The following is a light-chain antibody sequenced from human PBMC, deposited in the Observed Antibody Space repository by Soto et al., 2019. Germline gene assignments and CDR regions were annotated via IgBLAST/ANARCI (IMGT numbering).Light chain of an antibody. CDR2: NVY. V-gene: IGLV2-8*01. CDR3: SSYAGSNNLGV. CDR1: SSDVGAYNF. J-gene: IGLJ1*01. Sequence: QSVLTQPASASGSPGQSITISCTVTSSDVGAYNFVSWHQQHPGKAPKLMIYNVYDRPSGISYRFSGSKSGNTASLTVSGLQAEDEADYYCSSYAGSNNLGVFGTGTKVTVL.